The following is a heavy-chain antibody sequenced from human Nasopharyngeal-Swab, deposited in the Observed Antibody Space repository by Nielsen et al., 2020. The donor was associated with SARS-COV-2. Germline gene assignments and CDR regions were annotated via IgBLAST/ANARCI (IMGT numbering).Heavy chain of an antibody. CDR1: GFTFSSYA. J-gene: IGHJ4*02. Sequence: GESLKISCAASGFTFSSYAMHWVRQAPGKGLEWVAVISYDGSNKYYADSVKGRFTISRDNSKNTLYLQMNSLRAEDTAVYYCARDPLWFGAGGFDYWGQGTLVTVSS. CDR3: ARDPLWFGAGGFDY. V-gene: IGHV3-30*04. D-gene: IGHD3-10*01. CDR2: ISYDGSNK.